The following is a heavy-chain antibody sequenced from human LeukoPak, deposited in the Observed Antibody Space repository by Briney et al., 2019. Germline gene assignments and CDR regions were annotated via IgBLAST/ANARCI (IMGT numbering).Heavy chain of an antibody. Sequence: SQTLSLTCTVSGGSISSYYWSWIRQPAGKGLEWIGRIYTSGSNNYNPSLKSRVTMSVDTSKNQFSLKLSSVTAADTAMYYCAREVADYGGYYYYHYMDVWGKGTTVTISS. CDR2: IYTSGSN. D-gene: IGHD4-23*01. V-gene: IGHV4-4*07. CDR3: AREVADYGGYYYYHYMDV. CDR1: GGSISSYY. J-gene: IGHJ6*03.